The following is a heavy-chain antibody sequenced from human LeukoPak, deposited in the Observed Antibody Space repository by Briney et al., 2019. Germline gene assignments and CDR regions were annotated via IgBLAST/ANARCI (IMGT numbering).Heavy chain of an antibody. CDR3: ARTYYGSGSYSSNYYYYGMDV. D-gene: IGHD3-10*01. CDR2: INHSGST. V-gene: IGHV4-34*01. CDR1: GGSFSGYY. J-gene: IGHJ6*04. Sequence: SETLSLTCAVYGGSFSGYYWSWIRQPPGKGLEWIGEINHSGSTNYNPSLKSRVTISVDTSKNQFSLKLSSVTAADTAVYYCARTYYGSGSYSSNYYYYGMDVWGKGTTVTASS.